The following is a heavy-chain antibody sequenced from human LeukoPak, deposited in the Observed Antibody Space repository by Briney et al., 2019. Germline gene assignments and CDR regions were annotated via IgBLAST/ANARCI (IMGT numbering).Heavy chain of an antibody. CDR1: GGSISSGRYY. J-gene: IGHJ3*02. CDR2: IYYSGTT. CDR3: ARRGTYDIDAFDI. D-gene: IGHD3-9*01. V-gene: IGHV4-30-4*01. Sequence: KPSQTLSLTCTVSGGSISSGRYYWGWIRQPPGKGLEWIGYIYYSGTTYHNPSLKSRLTISVDTSKNQFSLKLSSVTAADTAVYYCARRGTYDIDAFDIWGQGTMVTVSS.